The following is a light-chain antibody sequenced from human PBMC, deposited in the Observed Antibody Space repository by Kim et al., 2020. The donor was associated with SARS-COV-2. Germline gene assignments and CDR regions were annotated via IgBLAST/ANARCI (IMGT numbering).Light chain of an antibody. CDR1: STDVGSYNR. Sequence: QSALTQPPSVSGSPGQSVTMSCTGTSTDVGSYNRVSWYQQSPGTVPKLVIYEVDKRPSGVPDRFSGSKSGNTASLTISGLQAEDEAEYYYSSYTNSGTLLFGGGTQLTVL. CDR3: SSYTNSGTLL. CDR2: EVD. J-gene: IGLJ2*01. V-gene: IGLV2-18*02.